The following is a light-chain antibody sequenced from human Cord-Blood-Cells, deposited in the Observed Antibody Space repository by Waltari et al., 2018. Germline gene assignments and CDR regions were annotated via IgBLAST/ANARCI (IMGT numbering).Light chain of an antibody. V-gene: IGLV2-23*01. J-gene: IGLJ3*02. CDR1: SSHVGSYNL. CDR2: EGS. CDR3: CSYAGSSTLV. Sequence: QSALTQPASVSGSPGQSITISCTGTSSHVGSYNLVSWYQQHPGKAPKLMIYEGSKRPSGVANHFSGSKAGSTASLTISGLQAEDEADYYCCSYAGSSTLVFGGGTKLTVL.